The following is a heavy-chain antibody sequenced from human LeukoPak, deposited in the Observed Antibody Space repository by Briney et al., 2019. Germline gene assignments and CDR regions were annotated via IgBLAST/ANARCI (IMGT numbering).Heavy chain of an antibody. J-gene: IGHJ4*02. CDR2: IKQDGSIK. CDR1: GFKFYNYW. Sequence: GGSLRLSCAASGFKFYNYWMSWVRQAPGKGVEWVANIKQDGSIKYYVASVKGRFTISRNNTSNSQYLQINSLSPEDTAVYYCARIGYSSSSFDYWGQGTLVTVSS. V-gene: IGHV3-7*01. CDR3: ARIGYSSSSFDY. D-gene: IGHD6-6*01.